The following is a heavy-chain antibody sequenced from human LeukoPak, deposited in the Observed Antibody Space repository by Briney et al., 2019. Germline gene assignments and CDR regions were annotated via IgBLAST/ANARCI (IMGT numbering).Heavy chain of an antibody. CDR3: AKDVYMVRGGVPWFDP. CDR1: GFTFDGYA. D-gene: IGHD3-10*01. V-gene: IGHV3-43*02. CDR2: ISGDGGST. J-gene: IGHJ5*02. Sequence: PGGSLRLSCAASGFTFDGYAMHWVRQAPGKGLEWVSLISGDGGSTYYADSVKGRFTISRDNSKNSLYLQMNSLRTEDTALYYCAKDVYMVRGGVPWFDPWGQGTLVTVSS.